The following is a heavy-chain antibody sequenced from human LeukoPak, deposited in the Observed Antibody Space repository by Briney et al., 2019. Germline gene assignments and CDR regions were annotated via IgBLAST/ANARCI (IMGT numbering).Heavy chain of an antibody. V-gene: IGHV3-66*01. CDR1: GFTVSSNY. CDR3: ASRYCSGGSCYEDNWFDP. CDR2: IYSGGST. J-gene: IGHJ5*02. D-gene: IGHD2-15*01. Sequence: GGSLRLSCAASGFTVSSNYMSWVRQAPGKGLEWVSVIYSGGSTYYADSVKGRFTISRDNSKNTLYLQMNSLRAEDTAVYYCASRYCSGGSCYEDNWFDPWGQGTLVTVSS.